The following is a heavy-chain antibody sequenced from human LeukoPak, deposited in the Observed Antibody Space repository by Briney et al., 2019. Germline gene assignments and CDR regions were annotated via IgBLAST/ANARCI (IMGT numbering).Heavy chain of an antibody. CDR1: GFTFDDYA. J-gene: IGHJ4*02. CDR2: IRWNSGSI. Sequence: GRSLRLSCAASGFTFDDYAMHWVRQAPGKGLEWVSGIRWNSGSIGYADSVKGRFTISRDSAKNSLYLQMNSLRAEDTALYYCAKVGDSSSWHIDYWGQGTLVTVSS. D-gene: IGHD6-13*01. V-gene: IGHV3-9*01. CDR3: AKVGDSSSWHIDY.